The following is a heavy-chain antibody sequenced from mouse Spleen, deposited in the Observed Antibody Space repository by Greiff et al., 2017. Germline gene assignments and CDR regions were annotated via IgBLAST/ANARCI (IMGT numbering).Heavy chain of an antibody. CDR1: GYSFTSYY. J-gene: IGHJ3*01. CDR3: ADYYGSRGFAY. CDR2: IYPGSGNT. D-gene: IGHD1-1*01. Sequence: QVQLQQSGPELVKPGASVKISCKASGYSFTSYYIHWVKQRPGQGLEWIGWIYPGSGNTKYNEKFKGKATLTADTSSSTAYMQLSSLTSEDSAVYYCADYYGSRGFAYWGQGTLVTVSA. V-gene: IGHV1-66*01.